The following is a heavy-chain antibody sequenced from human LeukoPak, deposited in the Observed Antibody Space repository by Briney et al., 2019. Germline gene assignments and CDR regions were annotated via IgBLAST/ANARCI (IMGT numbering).Heavy chain of an antibody. Sequence: GGSLRLSCAASGFTFSSYAMHWVRQAPGKGLEYVSAISSNGGSTYYANSVKGRFTISRDNAKKTLYLQMNSLRAEDTAVYYCARDMVDWGRGTLVTVSS. D-gene: IGHD2-15*01. CDR3: ARDMVD. V-gene: IGHV3-64*01. J-gene: IGHJ4*02. CDR1: GFTFSSYA. CDR2: ISSNGGST.